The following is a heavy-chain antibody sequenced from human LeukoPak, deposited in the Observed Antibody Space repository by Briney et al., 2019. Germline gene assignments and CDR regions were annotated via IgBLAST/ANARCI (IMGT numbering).Heavy chain of an antibody. V-gene: IGHV1-46*01. Sequence: ASVKVSCTASGYTFTNYNMHWVRQAPGQGLEWMGIINPSGGSTSYSQKFQGRVTMTRDMSTSTVYMELSSLRSEDTAVYYCARDNEYGDYYFEYWGQGTLVTVAS. CDR3: ARDNEYGDYYFEY. J-gene: IGHJ4*02. CDR2: INPSGGST. D-gene: IGHD4-17*01. CDR1: GYTFTNYN.